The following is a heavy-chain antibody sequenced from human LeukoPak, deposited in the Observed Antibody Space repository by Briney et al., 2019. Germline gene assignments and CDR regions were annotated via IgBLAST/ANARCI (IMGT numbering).Heavy chain of an antibody. CDR3: ARDRSVDYVWGSYPLDY. D-gene: IGHD3-16*02. V-gene: IGHV3-48*03. Sequence: PGGSLRLSCAASGFTFSSYEMNWVRQAPGKGLEWVSYISSSGSTIYYADSVKGRFTISRDNAKNSLYLQMNSLRAEDMAVYYCARDRSVDYVWGSYPLDYWGQGTLVTVSS. CDR1: GFTFSSYE. J-gene: IGHJ4*02. CDR2: ISSSGSTI.